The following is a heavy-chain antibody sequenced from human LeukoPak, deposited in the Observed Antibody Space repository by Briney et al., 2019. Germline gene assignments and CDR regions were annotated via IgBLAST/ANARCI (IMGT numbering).Heavy chain of an antibody. J-gene: IGHJ4*02. Sequence: PGGSLRLSCAASGFTFDDYGLSWVRQAPGKGLEWVSTINWNGGSTGYADSVKGRFTISRDNAKNSLYLQMNSLRDDDTAVYYCARLSYDSGTHYTVYKYWGQGTLVTVSS. CDR2: INWNGGST. CDR3: ARLSYDSGTHYTVYKY. CDR1: GFTFDDYG. D-gene: IGHD3-10*01. V-gene: IGHV3-20*04.